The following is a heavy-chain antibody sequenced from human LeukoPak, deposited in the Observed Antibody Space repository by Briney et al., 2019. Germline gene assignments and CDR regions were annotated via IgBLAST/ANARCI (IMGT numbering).Heavy chain of an antibody. V-gene: IGHV4-31*03. CDR2: IYYSGST. CDR1: GGSISSGGYY. J-gene: IGHJ6*02. D-gene: IGHD3-22*01. Sequence: SETLSLTCSVSGGSISSGGYYWSWIRQHPGKGLEWIGYIYYSGSTYYNPSLKSRVTISVDTSKNQFSLKLSSVTAADTAVYYCTSSGYYRLGYYYGMDVWGQRTTVTVSS. CDR3: TSSGYYRLGYYYGMDV.